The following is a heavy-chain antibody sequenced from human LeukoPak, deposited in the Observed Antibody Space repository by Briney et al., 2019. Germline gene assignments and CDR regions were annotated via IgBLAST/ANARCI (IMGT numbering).Heavy chain of an antibody. CDR2: INPSSGGA. CDR1: GYTFIGHY. CDR3: ARAFNGCYFDF. Sequence: ASVKVSCKASGYTFIGHYIHWVRQAPGQGLEWMGWINPSSGGANYAQNFQDRVTMTRDTSISTAYMELSRLRSDDTAVYYCARAFNGCYFDFWGQGTLVTVSS. V-gene: IGHV1-2*02. J-gene: IGHJ4*02.